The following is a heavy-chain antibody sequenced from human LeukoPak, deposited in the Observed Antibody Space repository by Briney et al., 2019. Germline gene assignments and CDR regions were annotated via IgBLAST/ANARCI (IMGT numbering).Heavy chain of an antibody. CDR1: GDSVSTNSAT. V-gene: IGHV6-1*01. J-gene: IGHJ3*02. D-gene: IGHD7-27*01. CDR3: ARDQGLGRYAFDI. CDR2: TYYRSKWYT. Sequence: SQTLSLTCAISGDSVSTNSATWNWIRQSPSRGLEWLGRTYYRSKWYTDYAVSVKSRITINPDTSKNQFSLQLNSVTPEDTAVYYCARDQGLGRYAFDIWGQGTMVTVSS.